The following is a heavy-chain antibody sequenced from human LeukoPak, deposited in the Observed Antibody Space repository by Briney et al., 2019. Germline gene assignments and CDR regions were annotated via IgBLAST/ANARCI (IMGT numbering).Heavy chain of an antibody. D-gene: IGHD3-22*01. CDR1: GYTFTGYY. J-gene: IGHJ6*02. Sequence: ASVKVSCKASGYTFTGYYMHWVRQAPGQGLEWMGWINPNSGGTNYAQKFQGRVTMTRDTSISTAYMELSRLRSDDTAVYYCARDGDYYDSSGPYGMDVWGQGTTVTVSS. V-gene: IGHV1-2*02. CDR3: ARDGDYYDSSGPYGMDV. CDR2: INPNSGGT.